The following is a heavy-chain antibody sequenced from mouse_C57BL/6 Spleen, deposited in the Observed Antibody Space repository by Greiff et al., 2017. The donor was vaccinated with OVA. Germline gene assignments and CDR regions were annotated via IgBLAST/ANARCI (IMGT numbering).Heavy chain of an antibody. CDR1: GFTFSDYY. J-gene: IGHJ2*01. Sequence: DVQLVESGGGLVQPGGSLKLSCAASGFTFSDYYMYWVRQTPEKRLEWVAYISNGGGSTYYPDTVKGRFTISRDNAKNTLYLQMSRLKSEDTAMYYCARSMVKAYYFDYWGQGTTLTVSS. D-gene: IGHD2-2*01. CDR3: ARSMVKAYYFDY. V-gene: IGHV5-12*01. CDR2: ISNGGGST.